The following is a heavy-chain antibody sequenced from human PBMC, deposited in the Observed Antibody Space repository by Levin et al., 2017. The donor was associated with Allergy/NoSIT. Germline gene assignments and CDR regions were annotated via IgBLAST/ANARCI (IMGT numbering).Heavy chain of an antibody. CDR1: GFTFSSYA. V-gene: IGHV3-30-3*01. Sequence: GESLKISCAASGFTFSSYAMHWVRQAPGKGLEWVAVISYDGSNKYYADSVKGRFTISRDNSKNTLYLQMNSLRAEDTAVYYCARDKKRGAVAGTGGAFDIWGQGTMVTVSS. CDR2: ISYDGSNK. CDR3: ARDKKRGAVAGTGGAFDI. D-gene: IGHD6-19*01. J-gene: IGHJ3*02.